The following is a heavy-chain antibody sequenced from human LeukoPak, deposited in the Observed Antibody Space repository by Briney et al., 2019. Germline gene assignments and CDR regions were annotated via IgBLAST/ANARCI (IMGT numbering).Heavy chain of an antibody. Sequence: GGSLRLSCAPSGFTFRSYAMSWVRQAPGEGLEWVSGISGRGAGTLYGDSVKGRFTFSRDNPKNRLYLQMNRLRAEDTAVYYCARVQLERPIWGQGTMVTVSS. J-gene: IGHJ3*02. CDR1: GFTFRSYA. CDR3: ARVQLERPI. CDR2: ISGRGAGT. D-gene: IGHD1-1*01. V-gene: IGHV3-23*01.